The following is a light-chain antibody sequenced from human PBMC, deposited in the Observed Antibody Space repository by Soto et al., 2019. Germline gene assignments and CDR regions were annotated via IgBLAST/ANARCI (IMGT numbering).Light chain of an antibody. V-gene: IGLV2-14*03. CDR1: SSDVGHYNY. CDR2: DVS. Sequence: QSVLTQPASVSGSPGQSITISCTGTSSDVGHYNYVSWYQQHPGNAPKLVISDVSIRASGVSGRFSGSKSGNTASLTISGLQAEDEADYYCCSYTTTTSRVFGTGTKLTVL. J-gene: IGLJ1*01. CDR3: CSYTTTTSRV.